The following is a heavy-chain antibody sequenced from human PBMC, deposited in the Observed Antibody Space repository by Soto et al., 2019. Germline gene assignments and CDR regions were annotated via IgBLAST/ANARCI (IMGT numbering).Heavy chain of an antibody. Sequence: PGESLKISCKGSGYSFTSYWIGWVRQMPGKGLEWMGIIYPGDSDTRYSPSFQGQVTISADKSISTAYLQWSSLKASDTAMYYCATTGAERGYSSGWGFDYWGQGTLVTVSS. D-gene: IGHD6-19*01. V-gene: IGHV5-51*01. J-gene: IGHJ4*02. CDR1: GYSFTSYW. CDR2: IYPGDSDT. CDR3: ATTGAERGYSSGWGFDY.